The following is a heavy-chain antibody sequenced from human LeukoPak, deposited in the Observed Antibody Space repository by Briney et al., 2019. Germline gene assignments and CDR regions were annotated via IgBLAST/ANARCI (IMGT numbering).Heavy chain of an antibody. D-gene: IGHD5-24*01. J-gene: IGHJ4*02. CDR1: GGPFSGYY. CDR2: INHSGST. V-gene: IGHV4-34*01. Sequence: SETLSLTCAVYGGPFSGYYWSWIRQPPGKGLEWIGEINHSGSTNYNPSLKSRVTISVDTSKNQFSLKLSSVTAADTAVYYCARLRSRDGYNYRYFDYWGQGTLVTVSS. CDR3: ARLRSRDGYNYRYFDY.